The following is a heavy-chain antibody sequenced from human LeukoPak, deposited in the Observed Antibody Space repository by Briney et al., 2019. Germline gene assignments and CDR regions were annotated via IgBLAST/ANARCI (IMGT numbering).Heavy chain of an antibody. Sequence: ASVKVSCKASGGTFSSYAISWVRQAPGQGLEWMGGIIPIFGTANYAQKFQGRVTITADESTSTAYMELSSLRSEDTAVYYCALSVWSGYYLQAFDIWGQGTMVTVSS. CDR3: ALSVWSGYYLQAFDI. D-gene: IGHD3-3*01. V-gene: IGHV1-69*13. CDR2: IIPIFGTA. CDR1: GGTFSSYA. J-gene: IGHJ3*02.